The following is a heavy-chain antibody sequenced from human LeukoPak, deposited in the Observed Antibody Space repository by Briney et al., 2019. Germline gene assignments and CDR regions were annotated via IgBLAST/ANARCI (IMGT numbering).Heavy chain of an antibody. CDR1: GGSFSGYY. CDR3: ARGPIPFGVVGRSYYGMDV. V-gene: IGHV4-34*01. D-gene: IGHD3-3*01. J-gene: IGHJ6*02. CDR2: INHSGST. Sequence: KPSETLSLTCAVYGGSFSGYYWSWIRQPPGKGLEWIGEINHSGSTNYNPSLKSRVTISVDTSKNQFSLKLSSVTAADTAVYYCARGPIPFGVVGRSYYGMDVWGQGTTVTVSS.